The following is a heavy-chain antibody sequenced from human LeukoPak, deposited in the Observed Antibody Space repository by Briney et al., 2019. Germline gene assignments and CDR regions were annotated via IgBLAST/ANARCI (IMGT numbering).Heavy chain of an antibody. V-gene: IGHV3-30*18. J-gene: IGHJ6*04. CDR3: AKGTGSYDRYYYYGMDV. CDR2: ISYDGSNE. CDR1: GFTFSSYG. Sequence: GRSLRLSCAASGFTFSSYGMHWVRQAPGKGLEWVAVISYDGSNEYYADSVKGRFTISRDNSKNTLYLQMNSLRAEDTAVYYCAKGTGSYDRYYYYGMDVWGKGTTVTVSS. D-gene: IGHD3-10*01.